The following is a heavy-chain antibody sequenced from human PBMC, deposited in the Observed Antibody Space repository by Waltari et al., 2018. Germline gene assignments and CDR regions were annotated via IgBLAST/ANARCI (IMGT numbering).Heavy chain of an antibody. CDR2: INPNSGGT. J-gene: IGHJ5*02. CDR1: GYTFTGYY. V-gene: IGHV1-2*06. D-gene: IGHD3-10*02. CDR3: FLSARCSGWFDP. Sequence: QVQLVQSGAEVKKPGASVKVSCKAYGYTFTGYYMHWVRQAPGQGLEWMGRINPNSGGTNYAQKFQCRVTMTRDTSISTAYMELGRLGSDDTAVYYCFLSARCSGWFDPWGQGTLVTVSS.